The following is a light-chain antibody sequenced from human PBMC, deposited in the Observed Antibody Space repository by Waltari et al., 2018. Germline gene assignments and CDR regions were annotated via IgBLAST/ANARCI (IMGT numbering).Light chain of an antibody. CDR3: QQHNGY. V-gene: IGKV1-5*01. CDR2: DGS. J-gene: IGKJ4*01. CDR1: QSFGSW. Sequence: DIQMTQSPSTLSASVGDRVTITCRASQSFGSWLAWYQQKPGKAPKVLISDGSNLAGGVPSRFSGSGSGTEFTLTISSLQPDDFATYYCQQHNGYFGGGTKVEIK.